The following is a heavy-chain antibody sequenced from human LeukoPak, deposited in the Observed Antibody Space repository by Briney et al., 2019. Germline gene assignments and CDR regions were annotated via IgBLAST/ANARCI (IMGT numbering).Heavy chain of an antibody. J-gene: IGHJ4*02. D-gene: IGHD3-16*02. CDR2: IWYDGSNK. V-gene: IGHV3-33*01. Sequence: GGSLRLACAASGFTFSSYGMHWVRQAPGKGLEWVAVIWYDGSNKYYADSVKGRFNISRDNSKHTLYLQMNSMRAEHTAVYYCARPTSYDYVWGSSRLDYWGQGTLVTVSS. CDR3: ARPTSYDYVWGSSRLDY. CDR1: GFTFSSYG.